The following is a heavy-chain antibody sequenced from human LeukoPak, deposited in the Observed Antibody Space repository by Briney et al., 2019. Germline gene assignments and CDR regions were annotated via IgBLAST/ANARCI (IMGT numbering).Heavy chain of an antibody. CDR3: ARDRSDGFDY. J-gene: IGHJ4*02. Sequence: PGGSLRLSCAASGFTFGSNSMSWVRQAPGKGLEWVSVLYSGGDTYFADSVKGRFAISRDNSKNTLYLQMSSLRTEDTAVYYCARDRSDGFDYWGQGTLVTVSS. V-gene: IGHV3-53*01. CDR2: LYSGGDT. CDR1: GFTFGSNS.